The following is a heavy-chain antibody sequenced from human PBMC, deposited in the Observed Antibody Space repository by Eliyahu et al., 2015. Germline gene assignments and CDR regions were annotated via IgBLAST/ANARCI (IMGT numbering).Heavy chain of an antibody. D-gene: IGHD3-10*01. Sequence: QVQLQQWGAGLLKPSETLSLXCAXYGGSFSGYYXSWIRQPPGKGXEWXGEINHXGSTNYNPSLKSRVTISVDTSKNQFSLKLSSVTAADTAVYYCARGVGRYYGSASYYNRGFDYWGQGTLVTVSS. V-gene: IGHV4-34*01. CDR1: GGSFSGYY. J-gene: IGHJ4*02. CDR2: INHXGST. CDR3: ARGVGRYYGSASYYNRGFDY.